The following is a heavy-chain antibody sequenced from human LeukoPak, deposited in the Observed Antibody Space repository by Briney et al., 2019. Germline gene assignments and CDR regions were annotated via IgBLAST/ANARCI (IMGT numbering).Heavy chain of an antibody. Sequence: ASVKVSCKASGYTFTGYYMHWVRQAPGQGLEWMGWINPHGGDAHYAQRSQGRVTMTSDTSISTAYMEVDRLRSDDTAVYYCARSRNWGRLFDIWGQGTMVTVSS. D-gene: IGHD7-27*01. V-gene: IGHV1-2*02. CDR3: ARSRNWGRLFDI. CDR1: GYTFTGYY. CDR2: INPHGGDA. J-gene: IGHJ3*02.